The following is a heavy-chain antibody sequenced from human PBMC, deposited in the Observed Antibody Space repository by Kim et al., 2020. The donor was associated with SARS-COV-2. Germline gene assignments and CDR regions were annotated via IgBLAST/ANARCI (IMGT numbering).Heavy chain of an antibody. D-gene: IGHD1-1*01. V-gene: IGHV3-74*01. Sequence: DATTKRYADSVKGRFTISRDSAQNTFFLQMINLRPEETAMYYCAKLPPGDWGQGTLVTVSS. J-gene: IGHJ4*02. CDR3: AKLPPGD. CDR2: DATTK.